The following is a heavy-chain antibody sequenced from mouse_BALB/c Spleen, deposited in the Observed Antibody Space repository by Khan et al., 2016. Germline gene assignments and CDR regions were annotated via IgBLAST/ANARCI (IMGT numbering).Heavy chain of an antibody. D-gene: IGHD1-1*01. CDR3: ASGDFGSSSWFAY. Sequence: VQLQESGPGLVKPSQSLSLTCTVTGYSITSDYAWNWIRQFPGNKLEWMGYISYSGSTSYNPSLTSRISIPRDTSKNQFFLQLNSVTTEDTATYYCASGDFGSSSWFAYWGQGTLVTVSA. CDR2: ISYSGST. V-gene: IGHV3-2*02. J-gene: IGHJ3*01. CDR1: GYSITSDYA.